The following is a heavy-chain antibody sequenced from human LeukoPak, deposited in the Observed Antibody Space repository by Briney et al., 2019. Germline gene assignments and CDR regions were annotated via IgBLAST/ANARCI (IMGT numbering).Heavy chain of an antibody. V-gene: IGHV1-18*01. CDR3: AREPSSGYADY. CDR1: GYTFTSSV. J-gene: IGHJ4*02. D-gene: IGHD3-3*01. CDR2: ISCYSGNT. Sequence: GASVKASCKTSGYTFTSSVISWVRQAPGQGLEWMGWISCYSGNTKYAQKLQGRVTMTTDTSTSTVYMELRSLGSDDTAVYYCAREPSSGYADYWGQGTLVTVSS.